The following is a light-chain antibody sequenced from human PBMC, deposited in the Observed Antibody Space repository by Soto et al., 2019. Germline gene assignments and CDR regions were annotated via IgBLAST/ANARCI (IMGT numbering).Light chain of an antibody. CDR2: AAS. CDR1: QSIGRF. J-gene: IGKJ1*01. Sequence: DIQMTQSPSTLSASVGDRVTITCRASQSIGRFLAWYQHQPGKAPKLLIYAASTLQFGVPSRFSGSGSGTDFTLTISSLQPEDFATYYCQQSYRSPTFGQGTKVDIK. CDR3: QQSYRSPT. V-gene: IGKV1-39*01.